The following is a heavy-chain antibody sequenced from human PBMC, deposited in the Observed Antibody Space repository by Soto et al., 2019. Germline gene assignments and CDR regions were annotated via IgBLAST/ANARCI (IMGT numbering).Heavy chain of an antibody. CDR2: ISYDGSNK. CDR3: ANLIAAAEGYGMDV. D-gene: IGHD6-13*01. V-gene: IGHV3-30*18. Sequence: PGGSLRLSCAASGFTFSSYGMHWVRQAPGKGLEWVAVISYDGSNKYYADSVKGRFTISRDNSKNTLYLQMNSLRAEDTAVYYCANLIAAAEGYGMDVWGQGTTVTVSS. J-gene: IGHJ6*02. CDR1: GFTFSSYG.